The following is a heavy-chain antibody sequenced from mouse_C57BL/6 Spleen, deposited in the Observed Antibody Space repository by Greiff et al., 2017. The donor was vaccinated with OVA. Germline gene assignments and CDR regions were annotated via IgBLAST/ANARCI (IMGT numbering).Heavy chain of an antibody. J-gene: IGHJ2*01. CDR3: ARGSKDY. Sequence: EVKLQESGGGLVKPGGSLKLSCAASGFTFSDYGMHWVRQAPEKGLEWVAYISSGSSTIYYADTVKGRFTISRDNAKNTLFLQMTSLRAEDTAMYYCARGSKDYWGQGTTLTVSS. V-gene: IGHV5-17*01. CDR2: ISSGSSTI. CDR1: GFTFSDYG.